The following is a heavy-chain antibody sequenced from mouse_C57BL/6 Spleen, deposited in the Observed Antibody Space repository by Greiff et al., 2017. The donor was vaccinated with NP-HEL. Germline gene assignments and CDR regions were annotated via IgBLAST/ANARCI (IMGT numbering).Heavy chain of an antibody. D-gene: IGHD4-1*01. CDR2: IRSKSNDYAT. J-gene: IGHJ3*01. Sequence: EVQLQESGGGLVQPKGSLKLSCAASGFSFTTYAMNWVRQAPGKGLEWVARIRSKSNDYATYYDVSVKDRFTISRDDSESMLYLQMNNETTEHTAMYYWVRHGWDEAWFAYWGQGTPVTVSA. CDR3: VRHGWDEAWFAY. CDR1: GFSFTTYA. V-gene: IGHV10-1*01.